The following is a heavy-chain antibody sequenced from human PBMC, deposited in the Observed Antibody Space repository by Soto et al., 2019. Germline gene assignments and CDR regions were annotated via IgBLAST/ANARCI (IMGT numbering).Heavy chain of an antibody. J-gene: IGHJ4*02. V-gene: IGHV3-23*01. CDR3: AKVSIGAAEWGFGRLLYYFDY. CDR2: ISGSGGST. D-gene: IGHD6-13*01. CDR1: GFTFSSYA. Sequence: GSLRLSCAASGFTFSSYAMSWVRQAPGKGLEWVSAISGSGGSTYYADSVKGRFTISRDNSKNTLYLQMNSLRAEDTAVYYCAKVSIGAAEWGFGRLLYYFDYWGQGTLVTVSS.